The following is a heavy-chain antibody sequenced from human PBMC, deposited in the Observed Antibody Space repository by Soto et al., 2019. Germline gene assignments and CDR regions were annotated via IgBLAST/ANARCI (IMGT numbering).Heavy chain of an antibody. CDR1: GGSISSGDYY. J-gene: IGHJ6*02. D-gene: IGHD3-10*01. V-gene: IGHV4-30-4*01. CDR2: IYYSGST. Sequence: PSETLSLTCTVSGGSISSGDYYWSWIRQPPGKGLEWIGYIYYSGSTYYNPSLKSRVTISVDTSKNQFSLKLSSVTAADTAVYYCASASRRTRYYYGSGSYFTYYYGMDVWGQGTTVTVSS. CDR3: ASASRRTRYYYGSGSYFTYYYGMDV.